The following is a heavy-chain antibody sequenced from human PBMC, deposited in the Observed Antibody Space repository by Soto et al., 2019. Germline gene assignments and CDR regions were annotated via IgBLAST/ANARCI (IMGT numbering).Heavy chain of an antibody. CDR1: GGSISSGGYY. J-gene: IGHJ6*02. V-gene: IGHV4-30-4*08. CDR2: IYYSGST. Sequence: SETLSLTCTVSGGSISSGGYYWSWIRQHPGKGLEWIGYIYYSGSTYYKPSLKSRVTISLDTSKNQFSLKLSSVTAADTAVYYCAGQPSAGGYYDLGSYYYYYGMDVWGQGTTVTVSS. CDR3: AGQPSAGGYYDLGSYYYYYGMDV. D-gene: IGHD3-10*01.